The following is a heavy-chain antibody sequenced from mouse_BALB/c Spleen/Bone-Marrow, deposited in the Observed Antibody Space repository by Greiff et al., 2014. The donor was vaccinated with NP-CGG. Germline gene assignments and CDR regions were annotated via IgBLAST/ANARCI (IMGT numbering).Heavy chain of an antibody. Sequence: VQLKESGPELGKPGASMKISCKASGYSFTGYTMNWVKQSHGKNLEWIGLINPYNGGTSYNQKFKGKATLTVDESSSTAYMELLSLTSEDSAVYYCARGDYYGSSSFAYWGQGTLVTVSA. V-gene: IGHV1-18*01. J-gene: IGHJ3*01. CDR1: GYSFTGYT. D-gene: IGHD1-1*01. CDR3: ARGDYYGSSSFAY. CDR2: INPYNGGT.